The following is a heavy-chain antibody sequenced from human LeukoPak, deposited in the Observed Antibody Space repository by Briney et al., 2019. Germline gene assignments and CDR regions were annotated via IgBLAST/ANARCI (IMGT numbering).Heavy chain of an antibody. D-gene: IGHD6-19*01. CDR3: AREGIAVAEVGYAWFDP. J-gene: IGHJ5*02. CDR2: INAGNGNT. CDR1: GYTFTSYA. Sequence: ASVKVSCKASGYTFTSYAMHWVRQAPGQGLEWMGWINAGNGNTKYSQKFQGRVTITRDTSASTAYMELSSLRSEDTAVYYCAREGIAVAEVGYAWFDPWGQGALVTVSS. V-gene: IGHV1-3*01.